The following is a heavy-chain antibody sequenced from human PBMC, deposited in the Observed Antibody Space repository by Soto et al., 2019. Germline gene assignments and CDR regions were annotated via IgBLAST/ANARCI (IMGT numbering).Heavy chain of an antibody. V-gene: IGHV3-30-3*01. CDR1: GFSFSTNV. Sequence: QVQLVESGGDVVQPGTSLRLSCAASGFSFSTNVLHWVRQAPGKGLEWVAVMSSNGAEKYYTDSVKGRFTISRDNSKNTLYLEMNSLTSADTAVYYCALDNIPGAPDYFDYWGQGTLVTVSS. CDR2: MSSNGAEK. CDR3: ALDNIPGAPDYFDY. D-gene: IGHD1-20*01. J-gene: IGHJ4*02.